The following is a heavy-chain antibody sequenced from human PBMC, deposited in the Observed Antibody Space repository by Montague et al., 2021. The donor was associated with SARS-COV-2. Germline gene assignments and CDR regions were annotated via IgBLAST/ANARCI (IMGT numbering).Heavy chain of an antibody. Sequence: CAISGDSVSSNSAAWNWIRQSPSRGLEWQGRTYYRSKWYNDYAVSVKSRITINPDTSKNQFSLQLNSVTPEDTAVYYCARQPLGYDFVYYYYGMDVWGQGTTVTVSS. D-gene: IGHD5-12*01. CDR3: ARQPLGYDFVYYYYGMDV. CDR1: GDSVSSNSAA. J-gene: IGHJ6*02. CDR2: TYYRSKWYN. V-gene: IGHV6-1*01.